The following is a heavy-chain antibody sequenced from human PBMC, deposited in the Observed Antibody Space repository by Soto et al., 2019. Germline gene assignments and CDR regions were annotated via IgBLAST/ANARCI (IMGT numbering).Heavy chain of an antibody. CDR2: INHIGYT. CDR3: GPRGAVAPRGY. V-gene: IGHV4-34*02. CDR1: GGSFSDFY. D-gene: IGHD2-15*01. J-gene: IGHJ4*02. Sequence: QVQLQQWGAGLLKPSETLSLTCAVSGGSFSDFYWTWIRQLPGKGLEWIGEINHIGYTNYNPSLESPVAISVDTSKNQFSLNLRSVTAADTAVYYCGPRGAVAPRGYWGQGTLVTVSS.